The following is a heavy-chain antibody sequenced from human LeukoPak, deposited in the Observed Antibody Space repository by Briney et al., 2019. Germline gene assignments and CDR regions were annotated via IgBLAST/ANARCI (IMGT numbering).Heavy chain of an antibody. CDR1: GFTFSSYW. J-gene: IGHJ4*02. V-gene: IGHV3-23*01. D-gene: IGHD3-22*01. Sequence: PGGSLRLSCAASGFTFSSYWMSWVRQAPGQGLEWVSAISGSGGSTCYADSVKGRFTISRDNSKNTLYLRMNSLRAEDTAVYYCAKVGLVMTTLFDYWGQGTLVTVSS. CDR2: ISGSGGST. CDR3: AKVGLVMTTLFDY.